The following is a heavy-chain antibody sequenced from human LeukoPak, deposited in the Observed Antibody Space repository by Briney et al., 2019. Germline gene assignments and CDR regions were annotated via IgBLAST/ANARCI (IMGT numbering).Heavy chain of an antibody. D-gene: IGHD3-22*01. Sequence: SETLSLTCTVSGGSVSSYYWSWIRQPPGKGLEWIGYIYYSGSTNYNPSLKSRVTISVDTSKNQFSLKLSSVTAADTAVYYCARHVPSYYDSANDAFDIWGQGTMVTVSS. CDR3: ARHVPSYYDSANDAFDI. CDR2: IYYSGST. J-gene: IGHJ3*02. CDR1: GGSVSSYY. V-gene: IGHV4-59*08.